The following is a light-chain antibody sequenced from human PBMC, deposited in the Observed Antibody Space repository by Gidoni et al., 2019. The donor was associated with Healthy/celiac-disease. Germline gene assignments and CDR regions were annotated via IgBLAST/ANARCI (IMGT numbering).Light chain of an antibody. CDR3: QQYYSTPRT. Sequence: DIVMTQSPDSLAVSLGERATINCKSRQSVLYSSNNQNSLAWYQQKPGQPPKLLIYWASTRESGVPDRFSGSGSGTDFTLTISSLQAEDVAVYYCQQYYSTPRTFGQGTKVEIK. CDR1: QSVLYSSNNQNS. CDR2: WAS. J-gene: IGKJ1*01. V-gene: IGKV4-1*01.